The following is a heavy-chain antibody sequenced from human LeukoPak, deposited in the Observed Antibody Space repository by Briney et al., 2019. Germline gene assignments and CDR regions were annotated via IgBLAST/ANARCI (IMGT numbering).Heavy chain of an antibody. D-gene: IGHD3-22*01. CDR2: IKEDGSEK. J-gene: IGHJ4*02. V-gene: IGHV3-7*01. CDR1: GFTFSTYW. CDR3: ARDSSGYQ. Sequence: GGSLRLSCAASGFTFSTYWMSWVRQAPGKGLEWVANIKEDGSEKYCGDSVKGRFTISRDNAKNSLYLEMNSLRVEDTAVYYRARDSSGYQWGQGTLVTVSS.